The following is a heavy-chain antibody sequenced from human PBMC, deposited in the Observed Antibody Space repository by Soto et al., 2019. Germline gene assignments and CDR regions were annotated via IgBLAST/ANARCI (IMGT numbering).Heavy chain of an antibody. CDR3: ARPPLPGYSIHFNS. CDR2: VYPRDSDT. D-gene: IGHD2-15*01. CDR1: GCIFIDYW. V-gene: IGHV5-51*01. Sequence: GASLKISCQASGCIFIDYWIGWVRQMPGKGLEWMGIVYPRDSDTRYSPSFQGQVTISADRSTGTAFLQWRSLKASDTALYYCARPPLPGYSIHFNSWGQGTLVTAPQ. J-gene: IGHJ4*02.